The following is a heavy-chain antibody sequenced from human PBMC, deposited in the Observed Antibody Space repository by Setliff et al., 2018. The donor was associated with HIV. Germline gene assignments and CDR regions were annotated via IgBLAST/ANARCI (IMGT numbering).Heavy chain of an antibody. V-gene: IGHV1-46*01. CDR2: IDPSAGAT. J-gene: IGHJ5*02. CDR1: GYTFTSYS. CDR3: ARVFLGLDSRAYSNWFDP. D-gene: IGHD3-22*01. Sequence: ASVKVSCKASGYTFTSYSMHWVRQAPGQGLEWMGIIDPSAGATSYAQKFQVRVTLTRDTSTSTVYMELSSLRSEDTGVYYCARVFLGLDSRAYSNWFDPWGQGTLVTV.